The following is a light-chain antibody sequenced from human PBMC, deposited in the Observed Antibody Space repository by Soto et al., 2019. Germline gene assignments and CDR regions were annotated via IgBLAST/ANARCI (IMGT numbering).Light chain of an antibody. CDR3: QQYYRAST. V-gene: IGKV4-1*01. CDR2: WAS. CDR1: QSVLYSSNNQNY. J-gene: IGKJ1*01. Sequence: DIVMTQFPDSLAVSLGERATINCKSSQSVLYSSNNQNYLAWYQQKPGQPPKLLIYWASTRESGVPDRFSGSGSGTDFTLTISSLQAEDVAVYYCQQYYRASTFGQGTKVEIK.